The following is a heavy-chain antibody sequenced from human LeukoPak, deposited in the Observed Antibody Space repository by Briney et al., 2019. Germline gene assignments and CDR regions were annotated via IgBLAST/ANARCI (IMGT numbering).Heavy chain of an antibody. CDR1: GNSFTNYW. V-gene: IGHV5-51*01. J-gene: IGHJ4*02. Sequence: GESLKISCKGSGNSFTNYWIGWVRQMPGKGLEWMGIIYPGDSGTRYSPSFQGQVTISVDKSISTAYLQWRSLKASDTAMYYCATSLAYCGGDCYSIFDYWGQGTLVTVSS. CDR2: IYPGDSGT. D-gene: IGHD2-21*02. CDR3: ATSLAYCGGDCYSIFDY.